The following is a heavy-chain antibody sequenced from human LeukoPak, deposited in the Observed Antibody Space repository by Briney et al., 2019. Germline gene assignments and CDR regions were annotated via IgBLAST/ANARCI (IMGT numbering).Heavy chain of an antibody. V-gene: IGHV3-30*18. CDR3: AKDMIVVVNSIDY. CDR2: ISHDGSNK. Sequence: GGSLRLSCAASGFKFRSYGMHWVRQAPGKGLEWVALISHDGSNKYYADSVKGRFTISRDNSKNTLYLQMNSLRAEDTAVYYCAKDMIVVVNSIDYWGQGTLVTVSS. D-gene: IGHD3-22*01. CDR1: GFKFRSYG. J-gene: IGHJ4*02.